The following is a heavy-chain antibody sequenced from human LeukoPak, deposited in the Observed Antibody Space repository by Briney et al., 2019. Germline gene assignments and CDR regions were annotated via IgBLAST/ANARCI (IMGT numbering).Heavy chain of an antibody. CDR3: ARDRTMTRVDDYGNS. J-gene: IGHJ4*02. CDR1: GYTFTDYY. CDR2: INPNSGGT. V-gene: IGHV1-2*02. Sequence: GASVKVSCKASGYTFTDYYMHWVRQAPGQGLEWMGWINPNSGGTNYAQKFQGRVTMTRDTSISTAYMELSRLRSDDTAVYYCARDRTMTRVDDYGNSWGQGTLVTVSS. D-gene: IGHD4-17*01.